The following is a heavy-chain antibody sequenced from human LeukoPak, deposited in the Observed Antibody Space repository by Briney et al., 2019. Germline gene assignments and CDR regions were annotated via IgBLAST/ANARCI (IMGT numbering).Heavy chain of an antibody. CDR1: GYSISSGYY. CDR2: IYRSGST. J-gene: IGHJ4*02. D-gene: IGHD3-22*01. CDR3: VGASSGYCFDY. V-gene: IGHV4-38-2*02. Sequence: SETLSLTCTVSGYSISSGYYWGWIRQPPGKGLEWIGSIYRSGSTYYNPSLKSRVTISVDTSKNQFSLKLSSVTAADTAVYYCVGASSGYCFDYWGQGTLVTVSS.